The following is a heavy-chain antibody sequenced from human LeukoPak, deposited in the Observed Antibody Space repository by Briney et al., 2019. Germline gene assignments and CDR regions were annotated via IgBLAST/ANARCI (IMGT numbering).Heavy chain of an antibody. CDR3: ARGGGNMAAAVPFDY. CDR2: ISSRSSSM. V-gene: IGHV3-48*02. Sequence: PGGSLRLSCTASGFTFSSYNMHWVRQAPGKGLEWVSYISSRSSSMYYADSVKGRFTVSRDNARNSLHLQMNSLRDEDTAVYYCARGGGNMAAAVPFDYWGQGTLVTVPS. J-gene: IGHJ4*02. D-gene: IGHD6-13*01. CDR1: GFTFSSYN.